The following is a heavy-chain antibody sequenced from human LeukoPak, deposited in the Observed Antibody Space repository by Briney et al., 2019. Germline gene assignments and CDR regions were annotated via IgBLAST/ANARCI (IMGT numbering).Heavy chain of an antibody. Sequence: GGSLRLSCAASGFTFSSYSMNWVRQAPEKGLEWVSSISSSSSYIYYADSVKGRFTISRDNAKNSLYLQMNSLRAEDTAVYYCAKWTLGPMVRGVPDYWGQGTLVTVSS. CDR2: ISSSSSYI. J-gene: IGHJ4*02. V-gene: IGHV3-21*04. CDR3: AKWTLGPMVRGVPDY. D-gene: IGHD3-10*01. CDR1: GFTFSSYS.